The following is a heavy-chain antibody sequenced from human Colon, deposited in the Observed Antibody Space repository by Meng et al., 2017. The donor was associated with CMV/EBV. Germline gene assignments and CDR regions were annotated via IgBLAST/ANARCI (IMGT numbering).Heavy chain of an antibody. CDR3: AGGTYQAWEVLYF. CDR2: IHQSGIT. Sequence: QGQLQKGGEGLLKPSGTLSLTCVVSGGSFSNYYWSWIRQSPGKGLEWIGDIHQSGITNHNPSLKNRVTISIDTSKNQFSLKLSSVTAADTALYYCAGGTYQAWEVLYFWGQGTLVTVSS. V-gene: IGHV4-34*01. CDR1: GGSFSNYY. D-gene: IGHD3-10*01. J-gene: IGHJ4*02.